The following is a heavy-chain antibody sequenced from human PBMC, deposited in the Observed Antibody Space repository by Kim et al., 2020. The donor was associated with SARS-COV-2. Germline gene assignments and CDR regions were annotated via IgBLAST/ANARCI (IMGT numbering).Heavy chain of an antibody. CDR2: INGDGSAK. CDR1: GFTFSNYW. Sequence: GGSLRLSCAASGFTFSNYWMSWVRQAPGKGLEWVANINGDGSAKHYVDSVKGRFTISRDNAKNSLYLQMDGLRADDTALYYCARALVGDGHSSGYWGLGTLATVSS. V-gene: IGHV3-7*04. J-gene: IGHJ4*02. CDR3: ARALVGDGHSSGY. D-gene: IGHD1-26*01.